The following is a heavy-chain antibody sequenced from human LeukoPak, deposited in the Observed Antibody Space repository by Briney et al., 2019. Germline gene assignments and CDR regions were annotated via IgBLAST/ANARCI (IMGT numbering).Heavy chain of an antibody. Sequence: SETLSLTCAVYGGSFSGYYWSWIRQPPGKGLEWIGEINHSGSTNYNPSLKSRVTISVDTSKNQFSLKLSSVTAADTAVYYCVRVRTYYGGDYWGQGTLVTVSS. D-gene: IGHD3-10*01. CDR2: INHSGST. CDR3: VRVRTYYGGDY. CDR1: GGSFSGYY. J-gene: IGHJ4*02. V-gene: IGHV4-34*01.